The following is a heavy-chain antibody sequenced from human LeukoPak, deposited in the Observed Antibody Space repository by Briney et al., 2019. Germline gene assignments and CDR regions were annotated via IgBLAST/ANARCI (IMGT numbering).Heavy chain of an antibody. V-gene: IGHV3-15*01. J-gene: IGHJ4*02. D-gene: IGHD1-26*01. CDR1: RFTFSTYA. Sequence: GGSLRLSCAASRFTFSTYAMSWVRQAPGKGLEWVGRIKSKTDGGTTDYAAPVKGKFTISRDDSKNTLYLQMNSLKTEDTAVYYCTSGWQLIDFWGQGTLVTVSS. CDR3: TSGWQLIDF. CDR2: IKSKTDGGTT.